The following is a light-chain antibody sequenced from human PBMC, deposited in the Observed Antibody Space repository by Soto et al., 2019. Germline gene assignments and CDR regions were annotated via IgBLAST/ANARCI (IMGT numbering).Light chain of an antibody. CDR3: QQYNNWTLT. Sequence: EIVMMQSPATLSVSPGERATLSCRASQSVSGNLAWYQQKPGQPPRLLIYGASTRATGIPARFSGSGSGTEFTLTISSLQSEDFAVYYCQQYNNWTLTFGGGTKVEIK. V-gene: IGKV3-15*01. J-gene: IGKJ4*01. CDR2: GAS. CDR1: QSVSGN.